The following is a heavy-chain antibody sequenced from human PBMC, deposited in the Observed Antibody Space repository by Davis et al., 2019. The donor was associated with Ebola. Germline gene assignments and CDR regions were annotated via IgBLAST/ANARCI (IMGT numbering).Heavy chain of an antibody. D-gene: IGHD5-12*01. J-gene: IGHJ5*02. CDR3: ARGWLRGWFDP. CDR1: GDSVSINSAG. Sequence: PSETLSLTCAISGDSVSINSAGWNWIRQSPSRGLEWLGRTYYNSKWYNDYAESVKSRISINADTSKNQFSLQLNSVAPEDTAVYYCARGWLRGWFDPWGQGTLVTVSS. CDR2: TYYNSKWYN. V-gene: IGHV6-1*01.